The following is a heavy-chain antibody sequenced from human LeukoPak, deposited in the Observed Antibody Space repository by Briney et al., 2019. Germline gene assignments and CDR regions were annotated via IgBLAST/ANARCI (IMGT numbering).Heavy chain of an antibody. CDR2: IKEDGSQI. V-gene: IGHV3-7*04. J-gene: IGHJ6*02. Sequence: GGSLRLSCAASGFTFSGYWMSWVRQAPGKGLEWVANIKEDGSQIYYVDSVKGRFTISRDSAKNSLYLQMNSLRAEDTAVYYCARDRYRSGGLDVWGQGTTVTVPS. CDR3: ARDRYRSGGLDV. D-gene: IGHD2-15*01. CDR1: GFTFSGYW.